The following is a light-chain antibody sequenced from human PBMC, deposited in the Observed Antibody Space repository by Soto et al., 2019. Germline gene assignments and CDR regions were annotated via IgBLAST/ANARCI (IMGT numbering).Light chain of an antibody. J-gene: IGKJ2*01. CDR1: QSISTY. CDR2: TAS. CDR3: QQSYSTPPT. Sequence: DIQLTQSPSSLSASVGDRVTITCRAIQSISTYLNWYQQNLVEAPNLLIYTASTLQSGVPSTFSGSGSGTDFTLTISSLRPEDFSTYYCQQSYSTPPTFGRGTKLEIK. V-gene: IGKV1-39*01.